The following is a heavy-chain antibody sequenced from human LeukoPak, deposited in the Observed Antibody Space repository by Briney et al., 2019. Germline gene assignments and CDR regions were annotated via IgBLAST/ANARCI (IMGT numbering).Heavy chain of an antibody. J-gene: IGHJ6*03. V-gene: IGHV4-34*01. CDR3: ARSWKYGRIYYIDV. CDR1: GGFFSNYY. Sequence: SDTLSLTCVVSGGFFSNYYWSWVRQPPGQGLEWIGEINDSGRTNYHPSLMSRVTVSVATSKNQFSLRLTSVTATDTAVYYCARSWKYGRIYYIDVWGNGAPVSVSS. CDR2: INDSGRT. D-gene: IGHD1-7*01.